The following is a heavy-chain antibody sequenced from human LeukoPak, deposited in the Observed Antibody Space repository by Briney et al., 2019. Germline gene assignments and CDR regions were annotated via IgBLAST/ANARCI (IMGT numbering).Heavy chain of an antibody. V-gene: IGHV3-9*01. J-gene: IGHJ3*02. CDR3: AKDLSRWGSYRSDAFDI. CDR2: ISWNSGSI. Sequence: PGGSLRLSCAASGFTFDDYAMHWVRQAPGKGLEWVSYISWNSGSIDYGDSVKGRFTISRDNAKKSLYLQMNSLRTEDTALYYCAKDLSRWGSYRSDAFDIWGQGTTVTVSS. D-gene: IGHD3-16*02. CDR1: GFTFDDYA.